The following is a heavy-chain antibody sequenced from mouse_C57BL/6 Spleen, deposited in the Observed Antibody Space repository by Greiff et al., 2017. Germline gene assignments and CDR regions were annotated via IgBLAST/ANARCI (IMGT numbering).Heavy chain of an antibody. Sequence: VQLQQPGAELVKPGASVKLSCKASGYTFTSYWMHWVKQRPGQGLEWIGMIHPNSGSTNYNEKFKSKATLTVDKSSSTAYMQLSSLTSEDSAVYYGARLDGSSYVYYFDYWGQGTTLTVSS. CDR2: IHPNSGST. CDR1: GYTFTSYW. CDR3: ARLDGSSYVYYFDY. J-gene: IGHJ2*01. D-gene: IGHD1-1*01. V-gene: IGHV1-64*01.